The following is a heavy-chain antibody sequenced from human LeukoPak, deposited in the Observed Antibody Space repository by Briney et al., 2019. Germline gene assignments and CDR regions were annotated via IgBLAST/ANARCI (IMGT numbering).Heavy chain of an antibody. CDR1: GGSISSGSYY. J-gene: IGHJ4*02. D-gene: IGHD2/OR15-2a*01. CDR3: AREGALFSIDY. V-gene: IGHV4-61*02. CDR2: IYTSGST. Sequence: PSETLSLTCTVSGGSISSGSYYWSWIRQPAGKGLEWIGRIYTSGSTNYNPSLKSRVTISVDTSKNQFSLKLSSVTAADTAVYYCAREGALFSIDYWGQGTLVTVSS.